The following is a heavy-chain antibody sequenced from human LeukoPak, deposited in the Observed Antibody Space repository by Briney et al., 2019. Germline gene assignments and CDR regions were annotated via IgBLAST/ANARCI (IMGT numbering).Heavy chain of an antibody. CDR2: IWYDGNTK. CDR1: GFTFSNYG. J-gene: IGHJ4*02. Sequence: GRSLRLSCAAAGFTFSNYGVHWVRQAPGKGLEWVAVIWYDGNTKYYADSVKGRFTISRDNSKNTLYLQMNSLRAEDTAVYYCAREGYYYDSSGYSYYFDYWGQGTLVTVSS. D-gene: IGHD3-22*01. V-gene: IGHV3-33*01. CDR3: AREGYYYDSSGYSYYFDY.